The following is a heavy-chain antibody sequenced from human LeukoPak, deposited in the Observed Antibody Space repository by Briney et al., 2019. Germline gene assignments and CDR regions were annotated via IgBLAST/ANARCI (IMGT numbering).Heavy chain of an antibody. CDR2: INHSGST. V-gene: IGHV4-34*01. D-gene: IGHD6-13*01. CDR3: ARGAYSSSWLYYYYYGMDV. CDR1: GGSISSYY. Sequence: PSETLSLTCTVSGGSISSYYWSWIRQPPGKGLEWIGEINHSGSTNYNPSLKSRVTISVDTSKNQFSLKLSSVTAADTAVYYCARGAYSSSWLYYYYYGMDVWGQGTTVTVSS. J-gene: IGHJ6*02.